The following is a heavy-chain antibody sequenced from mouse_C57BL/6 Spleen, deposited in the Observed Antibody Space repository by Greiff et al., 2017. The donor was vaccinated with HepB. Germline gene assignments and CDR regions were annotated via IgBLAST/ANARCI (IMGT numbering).Heavy chain of an antibody. CDR3: AGLRALGFDV. CDR1: GYTVSGYW. V-gene: IGHV1-52*01. D-gene: IGHD2-4*01. Sequence: QVQLQQLGAELVRPVSAVKLSCVASGYTVSGYWMHWVKQRPIQGLEWIGNIDPSDSETHYNQKFKDKATLTVDKSSSTAYMQLSSLTSEDSAVYYCAGLRALGFDVWGTGTTVTVSS. CDR2: IDPSDSET. J-gene: IGHJ1*03.